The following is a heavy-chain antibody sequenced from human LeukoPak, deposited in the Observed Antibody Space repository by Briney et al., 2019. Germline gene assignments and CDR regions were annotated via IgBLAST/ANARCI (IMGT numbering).Heavy chain of an antibody. D-gene: IGHD6-13*01. CDR3: ARSLPYGTTRYGRSDF. V-gene: IGHV3-7*03. Sequence: GGSLRLSCAASGFPFNAYWMTWVRQAPGKGLEWVANIRQDGDTKYYVDSVKGRFTISRDNAMNSLYLQMNSLRAEDTAIYYCARSLPYGTTRYGRSDFWGQGTLVTVSS. J-gene: IGHJ4*02. CDR1: GFPFNAYW. CDR2: IRQDGDTK.